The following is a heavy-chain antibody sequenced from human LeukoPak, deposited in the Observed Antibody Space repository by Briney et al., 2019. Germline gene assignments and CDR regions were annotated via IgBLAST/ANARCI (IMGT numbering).Heavy chain of an antibody. Sequence: SETLSLTCTVSGGSISSYYWSWIRQPPGKGLEWIGEINHSGSTNYNPSLKSRVTISVDTSKNQFSLKLSSVTAADTAVYYCARAGTMVRGVIIRDYWAQGTLVTVSS. J-gene: IGHJ4*02. CDR3: ARAGTMVRGVIIRDY. CDR2: INHSGST. V-gene: IGHV4-34*01. D-gene: IGHD3-10*01. CDR1: GGSISSYY.